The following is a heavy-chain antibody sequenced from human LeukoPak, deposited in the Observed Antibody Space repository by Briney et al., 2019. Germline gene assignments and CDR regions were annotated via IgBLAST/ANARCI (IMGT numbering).Heavy chain of an antibody. CDR3: ARRRVGATSFDY. Sequence: GSLRLSCAASGFTFSSYEMNWVRQPPGKGLEWIGEINHSGSTNYNPSLKSRVTISVDTSKNQFSLKLSSVTAADTAVYYCARRRVGATSFDYWGQGTLVTVSS. D-gene: IGHD1-26*01. J-gene: IGHJ4*02. CDR2: INHSGST. V-gene: IGHV4-34*01. CDR1: GFTFSSYE.